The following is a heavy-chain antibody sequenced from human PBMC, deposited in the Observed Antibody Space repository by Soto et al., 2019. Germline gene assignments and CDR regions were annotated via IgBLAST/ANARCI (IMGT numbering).Heavy chain of an antibody. CDR1: GGTFSSYA. D-gene: IGHD6-19*01. CDR3: ASSRYSSGWYLAHAFDI. Sequence: SVKVSCKASGGTFSSYAISWVRQAPGQGLEWIGGIIPIFGTANYAQKFQGRVTITADESTGTAYMELSSLRSEDTAVYYCASSRYSSGWYLAHAFDIWGKGTMVTVS. J-gene: IGHJ3*02. CDR2: IIPIFGTA. V-gene: IGHV1-69*13.